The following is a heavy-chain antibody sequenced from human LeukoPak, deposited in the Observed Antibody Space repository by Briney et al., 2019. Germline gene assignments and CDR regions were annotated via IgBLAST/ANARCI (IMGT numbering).Heavy chain of an antibody. CDR1: GFTFDDYA. V-gene: IGHV3-9*01. Sequence: PGGSLRLSCAASGFTFDDYAMHWVRQAPGKGLEWVSGISWNSGSIGYADSVKGRFTISRDNAKNSLYLQMNSLRAEDTALYYCAKDSDWGSYRYAHFDYWGQGTLVTVSS. D-gene: IGHD3-16*02. CDR2: ISWNSGSI. J-gene: IGHJ4*02. CDR3: AKDSDWGSYRYAHFDY.